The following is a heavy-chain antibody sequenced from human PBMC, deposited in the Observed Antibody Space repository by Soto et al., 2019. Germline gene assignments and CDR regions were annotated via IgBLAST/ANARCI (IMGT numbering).Heavy chain of an antibody. D-gene: IGHD6-13*01. CDR3: AKPYSSSWYGKNWFDP. CDR2: VSGSGGST. Sequence: VQLVESGGGLVKPGGSLRLSCAASGFTFSDYYMTWIRQAPGKGLEWVSTVSGSGGSTYYADSLKGRFTISRDNSKNTLYLQMNSLRAEDTALYYCAKPYSSSWYGKNWFDPWGQGTLVTVSS. V-gene: IGHV3-23*04. J-gene: IGHJ5*02. CDR1: GFTFSDYY.